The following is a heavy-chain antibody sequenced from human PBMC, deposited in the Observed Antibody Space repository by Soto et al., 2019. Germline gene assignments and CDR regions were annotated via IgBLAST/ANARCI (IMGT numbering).Heavy chain of an antibody. CDR2: INHSGST. Sequence: SETLSLTCAVYGGSFSGYYWSWIRQPPGKGLEWIGEINHSGSTNYNPSLKSRVTISVDTSKNQFSLKLSSVTAADTAVYYCARVAGRYYYDSSGYPLFDPWGQGTLVTVSS. V-gene: IGHV4-34*01. CDR3: ARVAGRYYYDSSGYPLFDP. D-gene: IGHD3-22*01. J-gene: IGHJ5*02. CDR1: GGSFSGYY.